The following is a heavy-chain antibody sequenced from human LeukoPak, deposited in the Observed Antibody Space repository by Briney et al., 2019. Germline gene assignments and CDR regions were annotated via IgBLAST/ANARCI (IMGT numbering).Heavy chain of an antibody. CDR2: ISAYNGNT. CDR1: GYTFTSYG. D-gene: IGHD3-10*01. V-gene: IGHV1-18*01. Sequence: GASVKVSCKASGYTFTSYGISWVRQAPGQGLEWMGWISAYNGNTNYAQKLQGRVTMTTDTSTSTAYMELRSLRSDDTAVYYCARFLEELMVRGVITFDYWGQGTLVTVSS. J-gene: IGHJ4*02. CDR3: ARFLEELMVRGVITFDY.